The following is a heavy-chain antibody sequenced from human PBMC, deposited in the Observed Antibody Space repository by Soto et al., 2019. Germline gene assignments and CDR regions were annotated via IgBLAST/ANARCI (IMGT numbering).Heavy chain of an antibody. Sequence: QVQLQESGPGLVKPSETLSLTCTVSGGSISSYYWSWIRQPPGKGLEWIGYIYYSGTTNYNPSLMRRVTISVDTSKNQFSLNLSSVTAADTAVYYCARASSTGWYGDNWGQGTLVTVSS. CDR3: ARASSTGWYGDN. CDR2: IYYSGTT. V-gene: IGHV4-59*01. J-gene: IGHJ4*02. D-gene: IGHD6-19*01. CDR1: GGSISSYY.